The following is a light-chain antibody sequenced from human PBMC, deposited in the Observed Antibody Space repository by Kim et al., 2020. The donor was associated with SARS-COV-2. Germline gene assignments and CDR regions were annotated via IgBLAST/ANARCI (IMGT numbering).Light chain of an antibody. Sequence: LSPGERAPRSCRPGRSVDSRLAWYQQKAGQPPRLLISDASNRATGVPVRFSGGGSGTDFTLTISSLEPEDFAVYYCQQRSSWPLTFGQGTRLEIK. V-gene: IGKV3-11*01. CDR2: DAS. J-gene: IGKJ5*01. CDR1: RSVDSR. CDR3: QQRSSWPLT.